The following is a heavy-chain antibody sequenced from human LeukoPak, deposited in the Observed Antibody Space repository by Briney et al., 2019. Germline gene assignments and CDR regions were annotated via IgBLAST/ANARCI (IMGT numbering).Heavy chain of an antibody. CDR3: ARGGTTLRYNWIDP. D-gene: IGHD1-1*01. V-gene: IGHV1-2*02. CDR1: GYTFTGYY. Sequence: ASVKVSCKASGYTFTGYYMHWVRQAPVQGLEWMGWINPNSGGTNYAQKFQGRVTMTRDTSISTAYMELSRLRSDDTAVYYCARGGTTLRYNWIDPWGQGTLVTVSS. J-gene: IGHJ5*02. CDR2: INPNSGGT.